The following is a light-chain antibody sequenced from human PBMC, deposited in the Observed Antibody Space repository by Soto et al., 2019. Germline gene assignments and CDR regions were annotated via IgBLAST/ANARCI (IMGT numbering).Light chain of an antibody. CDR2: EVS. V-gene: IGLV2-14*01. CDR3: SSYTSSSTRDVV. CDR1: SSDVGGYNY. Sequence: QSALTQPASVSGSPGQSITISCTGTSSDVGGYNYVSWYQQHPGKAPKLMIYEVSNRPSGVSNRFSGSKSGNTASLTISGLQAEDEADYYCSSYTSSSTRDVVFGGVTQLTVL. J-gene: IGLJ2*01.